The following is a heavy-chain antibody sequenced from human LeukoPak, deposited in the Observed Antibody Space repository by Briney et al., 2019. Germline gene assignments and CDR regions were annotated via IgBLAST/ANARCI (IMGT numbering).Heavy chain of an antibody. Sequence: PGGSLRLSCAASGFTFSSYGMHWVRQAPGKGLEWVAVISYDGSNKYYADSVKGRFTISRDNSKNTLYLQMNSLRAEDTAVYYCARAVGVAATHAFDIWGQGTMVTVS. J-gene: IGHJ3*02. CDR3: ARAVGVAATHAFDI. CDR1: GFTFSSYG. CDR2: ISYDGSNK. D-gene: IGHD2-15*01. V-gene: IGHV3-30*03.